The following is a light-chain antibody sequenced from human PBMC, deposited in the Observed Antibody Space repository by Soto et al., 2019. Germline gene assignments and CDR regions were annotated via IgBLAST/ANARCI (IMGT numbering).Light chain of an antibody. Sequence: QSVLTQPASMSGSPGQSITISCTGTSSHVGGYNYVSWYQQHPGKAPKFMIYDVSNRPSGVSNRFSGSKSGNTASLTISGLQAEDEADYYCSSYTTSNTRQIVFGTGTKVTVL. V-gene: IGLV2-14*01. J-gene: IGLJ1*01. CDR3: SSYTTSNTRQIV. CDR1: SSHVGGYNY. CDR2: DVS.